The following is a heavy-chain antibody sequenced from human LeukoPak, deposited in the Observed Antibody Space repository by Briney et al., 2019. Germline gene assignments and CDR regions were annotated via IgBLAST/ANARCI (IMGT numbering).Heavy chain of an antibody. V-gene: IGHV3-30*04. Sequence: GGSLRLSCAASGFTFSNYAMQWVRQAPGKGLEWVAIISYDGTKQFYADSVKGRFTISRDDSRNTLYLQMNSLRPEDTAVYYCTRDANDFSPRYYFDYWGQGTLVTVSS. D-gene: IGHD3-3*01. J-gene: IGHJ4*02. CDR1: GFTFSNYA. CDR2: ISYDGTKQ. CDR3: TRDANDFSPRYYFDY.